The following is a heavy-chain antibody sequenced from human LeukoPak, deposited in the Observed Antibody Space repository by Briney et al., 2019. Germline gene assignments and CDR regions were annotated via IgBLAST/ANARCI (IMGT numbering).Heavy chain of an antibody. CDR3: AKDYYDSSGYYGSLDY. D-gene: IGHD3-22*01. CDR1: GFTFRSYA. Sequence: HSGGSLRLSCAASGFTFRSYAMSWVRQAPGKGLEWVSATSGSGGSTYYADSVKGRFTISRDNSKNTLYLQMNSLRAEDTAVYYCAKDYYDSSGYYGSLDYWGQGTLVTVSS. V-gene: IGHV3-23*01. CDR2: TSGSGGST. J-gene: IGHJ4*02.